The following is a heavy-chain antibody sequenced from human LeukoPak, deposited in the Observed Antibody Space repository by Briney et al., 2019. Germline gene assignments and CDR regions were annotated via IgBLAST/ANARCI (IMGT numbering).Heavy chain of an antibody. CDR3: ARDLFSQSYDSSGYFDY. J-gene: IGHJ4*02. V-gene: IGHV3-23*01. CDR1: GFTFSSYA. D-gene: IGHD3-22*01. Sequence: PGGSLRLSCAASGFTFSSYAMSWVRQAPGKGLEWVSAISGSGDSTYYADSVKGRFTISRDNAKSTLYLEMDSLTVEDTAVYYCARDLFSQSYDSSGYFDYWGQGVLVTVSS. CDR2: ISGSGDST.